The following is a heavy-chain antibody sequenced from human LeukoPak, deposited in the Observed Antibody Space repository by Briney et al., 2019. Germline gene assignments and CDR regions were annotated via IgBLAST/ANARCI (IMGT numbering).Heavy chain of an antibody. CDR1: GGSISSSSYY. D-gene: IGHD3-16*01. V-gene: IGHV4-61*05. CDR2: IYYSGST. CDR3: ASHALGAFDY. Sequence: SETLSLTCTVSGGSISSSSYYWGWIRQPPGKGLEWIGYIYYSGSTNYNPSLKSRVTISVDTSKKQFSLKLSSVTAADTAVYYCASHALGAFDYWGQGTLVTVSS. J-gene: IGHJ4*02.